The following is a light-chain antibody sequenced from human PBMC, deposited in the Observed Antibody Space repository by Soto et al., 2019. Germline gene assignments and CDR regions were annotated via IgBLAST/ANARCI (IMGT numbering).Light chain of an antibody. CDR2: VNN. Sequence: QSVLTQPPSVSGAPGQRVTISCTGSSSNIGAGYDVHWYQQLPGIAPKLLISVNNNRPSGVPDRFSGSKSGTSASLAITGLQAEDEADYYCQSYDSSLSVIFGGGTKLTVL. CDR3: QSYDSSLSVI. CDR1: SSNIGAGYD. J-gene: IGLJ2*01. V-gene: IGLV1-40*01.